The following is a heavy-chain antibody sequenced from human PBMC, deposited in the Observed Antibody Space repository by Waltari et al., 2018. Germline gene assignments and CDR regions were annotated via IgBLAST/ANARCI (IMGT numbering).Heavy chain of an antibody. J-gene: IGHJ4*02. CDR2: SNESGST. Sequence: QVQLQQWGAGLLKPSETLSLTCAVSGGSFSGSYVSWLRQPPGKGLEWIGESNESGSTNYNPSLKSRVTLSVDTSKNQFSLKLSSVTAADTAVYYCARGWNDVDTAMVSFADYWGQGTLVTVSS. CDR3: ARGWNDVDTAMVSFADY. CDR1: GGSFSGSY. V-gene: IGHV4-34*01. D-gene: IGHD5-18*01.